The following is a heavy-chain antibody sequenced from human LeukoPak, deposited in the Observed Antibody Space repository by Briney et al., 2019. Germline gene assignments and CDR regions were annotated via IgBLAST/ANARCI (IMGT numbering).Heavy chain of an antibody. V-gene: IGHV1-2*02. CDR1: GYTFTGYY. Sequence: APVKVSCKASGYTFTGYYMHWVRQAPGQGLEWMGWINPNSGGTNYAQKFQGRVTMTRDTSISTAYMELSRLRSDDTAVYYCARDWGCSSTSCYIPLYYFGYWGQGTLVTVSS. CDR2: INPNSGGT. CDR3: ARDWGCSSTSCYIPLYYFGY. D-gene: IGHD2-2*02. J-gene: IGHJ4*02.